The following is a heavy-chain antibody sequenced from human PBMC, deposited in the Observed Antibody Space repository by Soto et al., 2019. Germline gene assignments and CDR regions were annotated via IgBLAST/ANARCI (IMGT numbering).Heavy chain of an antibody. Sequence: SLGLSCATSGFTVSSYGTHRVRQASGMRSEWVAVISYDGSNKYYAASVKGRFTISRDTSKNTLYLQMNSLRDEDTAVYYCAKDLNYYGSGSNGVDYYYYGMDAWGQGT. CDR3: AKDLNYYGSGSNGVDYYYYGMDA. CDR1: GFTVSSYG. D-gene: IGHD3-10*01. V-gene: IGHV3-30*18. CDR2: ISYDGSNK. J-gene: IGHJ6*02.